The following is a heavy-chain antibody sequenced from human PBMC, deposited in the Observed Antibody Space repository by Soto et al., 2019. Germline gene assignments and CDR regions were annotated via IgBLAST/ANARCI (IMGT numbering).Heavy chain of an antibody. J-gene: IGHJ5*02. D-gene: IGHD6-19*01. CDR3: ARRIVVAGLKSSWFDP. CDR2: IYYSGST. Sequence: SETLSLTCTVSGGSISSSSYYWGWIRQPPXKGLEWIGSIYYSGSTYYNPSLKSRVTISVDTSKNQFSLKLSSVTAADTAVYYCARRIVVAGLKSSWFDPWGQGTLVTVSS. CDR1: GGSISSSSYY. V-gene: IGHV4-39*01.